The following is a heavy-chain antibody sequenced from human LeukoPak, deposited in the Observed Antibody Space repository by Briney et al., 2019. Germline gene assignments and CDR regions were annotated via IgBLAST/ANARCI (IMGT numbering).Heavy chain of an antibody. V-gene: IGHV1-69*04. CDR2: IIPILGIA. D-gene: IGHD1-26*01. J-gene: IGHJ4*02. CDR1: GGTFSSYA. Sequence: ASVKVSCKASGGTFSSYAISWVRQAPGQGLEWMGRIIPILGIANYAQKFQGRVTMTRNTSISTAYMELSSLRSEDTAVYYCARYGGGGSYSRNFDYWGQGTLVTVSS. CDR3: ARYGGGGSYSRNFDY.